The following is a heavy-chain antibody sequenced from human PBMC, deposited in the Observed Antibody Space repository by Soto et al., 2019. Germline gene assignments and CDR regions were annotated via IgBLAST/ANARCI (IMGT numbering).Heavy chain of an antibody. CDR2: ISGSGGST. D-gene: IGHD3-22*01. V-gene: IGHV3-23*01. CDR3: AKGYYYDSSGYYSRLVFDY. Sequence: EVQLLESGGGLVQPGGSLRLSCAASGFTFSSYAMSWVRQAPGKGLEWVSAISGSGGSTYYADSVKGRFTISRDNSENTLYLQMNSLRAEDTAVYYCAKGYYYDSSGYYSRLVFDYWGQGTLVTVSS. CDR1: GFTFSSYA. J-gene: IGHJ4*02.